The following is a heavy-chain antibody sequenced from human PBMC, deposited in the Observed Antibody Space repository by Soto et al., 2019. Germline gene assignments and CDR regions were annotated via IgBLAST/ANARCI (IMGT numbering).Heavy chain of an antibody. CDR3: AREVNPLATGWYFEP. D-gene: IGHD1-26*01. CDR1: GGSISGGVGGRCY. CDR2: IYDNGST. V-gene: IGHV4-30-4*08. Sequence: QLQLRESGPGLVKPSETLSLTCTVSGGSISGGVGGRCYWSWIRQPRGKGVGWIGYIYDNGSTYYNPSLMSRGTTSVDASKKQFSLRLSSVTAADTAVYYCAREVNPLATGWYFEPWGRGTLVTVSS. J-gene: IGHJ2*01.